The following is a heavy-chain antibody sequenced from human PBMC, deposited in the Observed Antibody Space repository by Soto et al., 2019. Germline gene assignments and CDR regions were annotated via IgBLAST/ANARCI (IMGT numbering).Heavy chain of an antibody. CDR3: ARHLAIGISGTTHGF. J-gene: IGHJ4*02. CDR2: INPSGGST. CDR1: GYTFNNYY. Sequence: GASVKVSCKASGYTFNNYYVHWVRQAPGQGLEWMGMINPSGGSTTYAQKFQGRVTLTRDTSTGTLYMELSSLRSDDTAVYYCARHLAIGISGTTHGFWGQGTLVTVSS. D-gene: IGHD1-7*01. V-gene: IGHV1-46*02.